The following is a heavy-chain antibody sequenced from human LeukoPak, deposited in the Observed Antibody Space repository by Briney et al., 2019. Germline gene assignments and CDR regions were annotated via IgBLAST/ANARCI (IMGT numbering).Heavy chain of an antibody. CDR3: ARVATRVRGVIPLFDP. V-gene: IGHV1-18*04. Sequence: GASVKVSCKASGYTFSNYGFSWVRQAPGQGLEWMGWISPYNGHTNVEQKFQGRVTMTTDTSASTGYLELRSLRSDDTAVYYCARVATRVRGVIPLFDPWGQGTLVIVSS. CDR1: GYTFSNYG. D-gene: IGHD3-10*01. J-gene: IGHJ5*02. CDR2: ISPYNGHT.